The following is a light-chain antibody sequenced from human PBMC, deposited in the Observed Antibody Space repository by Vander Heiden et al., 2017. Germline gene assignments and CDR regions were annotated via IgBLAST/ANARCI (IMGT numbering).Light chain of an antibody. V-gene: IGKV4-1*01. J-gene: IGKJ2*01. CDR3: QQYYTTPYT. CDR1: QSVLYSSNNKNY. Sequence: GSLGERATLNCMSSQSVLYSSNNKNYLVWYQQKPGQPPKLLIYWASTREAGVPDRFSGSASGTDFTLTISSLQDEDVAVYYCQQYYTTPYTVGQGTKLEIK. CDR2: WAS.